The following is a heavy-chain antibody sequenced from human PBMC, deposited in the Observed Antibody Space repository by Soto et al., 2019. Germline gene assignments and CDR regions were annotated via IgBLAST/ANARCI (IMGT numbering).Heavy chain of an antibody. J-gene: IGHJ5*02. CDR3: ARVFIYSSRNWFDP. CDR1: GGSLSNYY. D-gene: IGHD6-13*01. V-gene: IGHV4-59*01. Sequence: SETLSLTCTVSGGSLSNYYWSWIRQPPGKGLEWIGHIYNGGNTNYNPSLKSRVTMSVDTSKNQFSLNLNSVTTADTAVYYCARVFIYSSRNWFDPWGQGPLVTVSS. CDR2: IYNGGNT.